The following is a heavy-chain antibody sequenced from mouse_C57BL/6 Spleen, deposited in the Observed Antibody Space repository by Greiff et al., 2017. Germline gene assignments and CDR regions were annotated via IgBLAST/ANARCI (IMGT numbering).Heavy chain of an antibody. CDR3: ARSQTAQATFDY. CDR1: GYAFSSSW. J-gene: IGHJ2*01. D-gene: IGHD3-2*02. Sequence: QVQLQQSGPELVKPGASVTISCKASGYAFSSSWLNWVKQRPGKGLEWIGRIYPGDGDTNYNGKFKGKATLTADKSSSTAYMQLSSLTSEDSAVYCGARSQTAQATFDYWGQGTTLTVSS. V-gene: IGHV1-82*01. CDR2: IYPGDGDT.